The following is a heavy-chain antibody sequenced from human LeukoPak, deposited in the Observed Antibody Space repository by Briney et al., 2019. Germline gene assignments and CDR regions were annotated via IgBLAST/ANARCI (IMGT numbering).Heavy chain of an antibody. D-gene: IGHD3-22*01. J-gene: IGHJ4*02. CDR3: ARDIHYYDSSASDY. CDR2: IRYDGSNK. V-gene: IGHV3-30*02. Sequence: GGSLRLSCAASGFTVRSNYMSWVRQAPGKGLEWVAFIRYDGSNKYYADSVKGRFTISRDNAKNSLYLQMSSLRAEDTAVYYCARDIHYYDSSASDYWGQGTLVTVSS. CDR1: GFTVRSNY.